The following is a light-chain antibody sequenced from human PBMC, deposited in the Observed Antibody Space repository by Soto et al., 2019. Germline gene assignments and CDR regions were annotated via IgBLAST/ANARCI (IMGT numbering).Light chain of an antibody. J-gene: IGKJ5*01. CDR1: QGIGDT. CDR3: QQYGSSQIT. V-gene: IGKV3-20*01. CDR2: GAS. Sequence: EVVVRQSPATLSGSPGEGATLSCRARQGIGDTLAWYQHKPGQTPRLLIYGASSRATGIPDRFSGSGSGTDFTLTISRLEPEDFAVYYCQQYGSSQITFGQGTRLEI.